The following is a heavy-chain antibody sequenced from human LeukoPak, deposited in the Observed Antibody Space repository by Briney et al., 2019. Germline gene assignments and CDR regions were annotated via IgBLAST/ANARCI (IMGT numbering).Heavy chain of an antibody. J-gene: IGHJ3*02. CDR2: IIPILGMA. CDR3: AREYDSSGPNAFDI. CDR1: GGTFSSYA. Sequence: ASVKVSCKASGGTFSSYAISWVRQAPGQGLEWMGRIIPILGMANYAQKFQGRVTITADKSTSTAYMELSSLRSEDTAVYYCAREYDSSGPNAFDIWGQGTMVTVSS. V-gene: IGHV1-69*04. D-gene: IGHD3-22*01.